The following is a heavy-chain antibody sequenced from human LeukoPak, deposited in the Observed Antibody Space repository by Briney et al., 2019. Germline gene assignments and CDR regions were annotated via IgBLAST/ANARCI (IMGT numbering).Heavy chain of an antibody. CDR1: GDSVCSNSAA. V-gene: IGHV6-1*01. Sequence: SQTLSLTCGISGDSVCSNSAAWNWIRQSPSRGLEWLERTYYRSKWYNDYAVSVKSRITINPDTSKNQFSLEMISVTPEDTAVYYCARILGVASLDAFDIWGQGTMVTVSS. CDR2: TYYRSKWYN. J-gene: IGHJ3*02. D-gene: IGHD2-8*02. CDR3: ARILGVASLDAFDI.